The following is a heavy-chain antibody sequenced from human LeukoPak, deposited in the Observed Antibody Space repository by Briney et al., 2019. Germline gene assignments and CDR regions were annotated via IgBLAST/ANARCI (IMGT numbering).Heavy chain of an antibody. D-gene: IGHD1-26*01. CDR1: GYIFSNYW. V-gene: IGHV5-51*01. CDR3: ARRSSGGSYWD. CDR2: IYPGDSET. Sequence: GESLKIPCKTSGYIFSNYWITWVRQMPGKGLEWMAIIYPGDSETRYSPSFQGQVTISADKSITTAYLQWSSLKASDTAMYYCARRSSGGSYWDWGQGTLVTVSS. J-gene: IGHJ4*02.